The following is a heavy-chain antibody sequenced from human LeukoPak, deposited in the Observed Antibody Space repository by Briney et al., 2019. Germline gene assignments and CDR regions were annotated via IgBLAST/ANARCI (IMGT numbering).Heavy chain of an antibody. Sequence: GGSLRLSCAASGFTFSSYWMHWVRQAPGKGLVWVSRINSDGSSTSYADSVKGRFTISRDNAKNTLYLQVNSLRAEDTAVYYCAGEDSSGYYFDYWGQGTLVTVSS. CDR2: INSDGSST. V-gene: IGHV3-74*01. CDR1: GFTFSSYW. D-gene: IGHD3-22*01. CDR3: AGEDSSGYYFDY. J-gene: IGHJ4*02.